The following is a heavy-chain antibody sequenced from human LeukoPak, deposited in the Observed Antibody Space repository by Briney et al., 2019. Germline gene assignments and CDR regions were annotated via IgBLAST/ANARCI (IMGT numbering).Heavy chain of an antibody. Sequence: GGSLRLSCVASEFTFSSYSMNWVRQAPGKGLEWISYISGSGSPITYADSVKGRFTISRDNAKNSLYLQMNSLRAEDTAVYYCAKDVLDDFWSGYYITYFDYWGQGTLVTVSS. CDR3: AKDVLDDFWSGYYITYFDY. D-gene: IGHD3-3*01. J-gene: IGHJ4*02. CDR2: ISGSGSPI. CDR1: EFTFSSYS. V-gene: IGHV3-48*01.